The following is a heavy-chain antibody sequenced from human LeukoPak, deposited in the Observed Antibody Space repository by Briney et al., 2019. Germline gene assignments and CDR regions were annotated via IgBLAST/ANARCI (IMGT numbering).Heavy chain of an antibody. Sequence: SETLSLTCAVYGGSFSGYYWSWIRQPPGKGLEWIGEINHSGSTNYNPSLKSRVTISVDTSKNQFSLKLSSVTAADTAVYYCARASMYYDFWSGYSGYYFDYWGQGTLVTVSS. CDR2: INHSGST. D-gene: IGHD3-3*01. CDR3: ARASMYYDFWSGYSGYYFDY. V-gene: IGHV4-34*01. J-gene: IGHJ4*02. CDR1: GGSFSGYY.